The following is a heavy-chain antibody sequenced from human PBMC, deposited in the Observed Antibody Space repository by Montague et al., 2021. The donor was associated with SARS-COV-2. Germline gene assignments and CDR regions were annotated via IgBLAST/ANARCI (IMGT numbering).Heavy chain of an antibody. J-gene: IGHJ2*01. D-gene: IGHD6-19*01. V-gene: IGHV3-7*01. CDR2: IEEDGSEK. Sequence: SRRLSCAASGFTFSSYWMSWVRQAPGKGLEWVANIEEDGSEKYYMDSVKGRFTISRDNAKNSLSLQMNSLRAEGTAVYYCARERQDSSGWSTHWYFDLWGRGTLVTVSS. CDR1: GFTFSSYW. CDR3: ARERQDSSGWSTHWYFDL.